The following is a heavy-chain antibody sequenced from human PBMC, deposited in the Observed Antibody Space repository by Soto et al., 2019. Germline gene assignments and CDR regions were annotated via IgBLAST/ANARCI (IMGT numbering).Heavy chain of an antibody. V-gene: IGHV4-4*02. J-gene: IGHJ4*02. D-gene: IGHD3-10*01. CDR2: IYHGGSS. Sequence: SETLSLTCAVSGGSISSSKWWSWVRQPPGKGLEWIGQIYHGGSSDYNPSLKSRVTISIDKSKNQFSLKLSSMTAADTAVYYCARHNYGSGSTYFDSRGQGTLVTVSS. CDR3: ARHNYGSGSTYFDS. CDR1: GGSISSSKW.